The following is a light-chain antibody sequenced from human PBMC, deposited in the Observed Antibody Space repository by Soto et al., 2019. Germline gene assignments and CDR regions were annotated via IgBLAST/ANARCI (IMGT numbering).Light chain of an antibody. J-gene: IGLJ2*01. CDR3: ASWDGSMSDVV. CDR1: NSNIGSNY. V-gene: IGLV1-47*01. Sequence: QSVVTQPPSASGAPGQRVTISCSGSNSNIGSNYVYWYQQLPGTAPRLLIFRNTQRPSGVPDRFSGSKCGTSASLAISGLRDEEVDYYYCASWDGSMSDVVFGGGTKVTVL. CDR2: RNT.